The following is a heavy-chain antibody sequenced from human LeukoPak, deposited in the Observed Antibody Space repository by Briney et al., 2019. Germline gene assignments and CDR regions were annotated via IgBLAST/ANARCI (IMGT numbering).Heavy chain of an antibody. CDR1: GVIFNNYW. CDR2: IKQDGTYK. Sequence: GGSLRLSCAASGVIFNNYWMCWVRQAPGKGLEWVANIKQDGTYKHHVDSVKGRFTISRDNAKNSLYLQMNSQRAEDTAVYYCAREQSVDKGFDIWGQGTMVTVSS. CDR3: AREQSVDKGFDI. D-gene: IGHD5-12*01. J-gene: IGHJ3*02. V-gene: IGHV3-7*04.